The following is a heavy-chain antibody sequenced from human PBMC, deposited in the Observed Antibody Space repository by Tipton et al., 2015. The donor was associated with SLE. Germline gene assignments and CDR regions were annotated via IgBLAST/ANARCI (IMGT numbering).Heavy chain of an antibody. CDR3: AGGLPVHFDY. V-gene: IGHV4-34*01. D-gene: IGHD2-2*01. J-gene: IGHJ4*02. Sequence: LSCAVYGGSFSGYYWSWIRQPPGKGLEWIGEINHSGSTNYNPSLKSRVTISVDTSKNQFSLKLSSVTAADTAVYYCAGGLPVHFDYWGQGTLVTVSS. CDR1: GGSFSGYY. CDR2: INHSGST.